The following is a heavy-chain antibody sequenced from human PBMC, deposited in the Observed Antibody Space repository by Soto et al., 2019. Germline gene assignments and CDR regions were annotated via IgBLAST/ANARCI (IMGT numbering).Heavy chain of an antibody. CDR1: GYTFSNYA. J-gene: IGHJ4*02. Sequence: ASLKVSCKASGYTFSNYAIHWVRQAPGQRLEWMGWINAGNGNTKSSQKFQGRVTITRDTSASTAYMELSSLRSEDTAVYYCARGSPPTFDYWGPGTLVTVSS. D-gene: IGHD1-26*01. V-gene: IGHV1-3*01. CDR2: INAGNGNT. CDR3: ARGSPPTFDY.